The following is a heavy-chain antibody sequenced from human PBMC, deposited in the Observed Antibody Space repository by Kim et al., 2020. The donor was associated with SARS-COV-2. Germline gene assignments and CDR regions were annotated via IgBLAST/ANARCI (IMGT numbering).Heavy chain of an antibody. V-gene: IGHV1-2*02. J-gene: IGHJ5*02. CDR3: ARDSERDSSGRYGNWFDP. Sequence: ASVKVSCKASGYTFTGYYMHWVRQAPGQGLEWMGWINPNSGGTNYAQKFQGRVTMTRDTSISTAYMELSRLRSDDTAVYYCARDSERDSSGRYGNWFDPWGQGTLVTVSS. D-gene: IGHD6-19*01. CDR1: GYTFTGYY. CDR2: INPNSGGT.